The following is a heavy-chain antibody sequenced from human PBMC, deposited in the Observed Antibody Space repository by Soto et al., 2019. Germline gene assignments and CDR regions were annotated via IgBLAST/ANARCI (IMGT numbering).Heavy chain of an antibody. Sequence: PSETLSLTCTVSGGSISSDYWSWIRQPPGKGLEWIGYMFYSGSPNYNPSLKSRVTISVDTSKNQFSLKLSSVTVADTAVYYCAKGGSGWPNWFDPWGQGTLVTVSS. V-gene: IGHV4-59*01. CDR1: GGSISSDY. D-gene: IGHD6-19*01. CDR2: MFYSGSP. CDR3: AKGGSGWPNWFDP. J-gene: IGHJ5*02.